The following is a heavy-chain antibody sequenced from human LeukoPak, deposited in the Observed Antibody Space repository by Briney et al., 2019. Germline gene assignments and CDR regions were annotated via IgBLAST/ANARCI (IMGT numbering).Heavy chain of an antibody. CDR3: ATGLYSSSWYAGAFDI. V-gene: IGHV1-24*01. D-gene: IGHD6-13*01. Sequence: ASVKVSCKVSGYTLTELSMHWVRQAPGKGLEWMGGFDPEDGETIYAQKFQGRVTVTEGTSTDTAYMELSSLRSEDTAVYYRATGLYSSSWYAGAFDIWGQGTMVTVSS. CDR1: GYTLTELS. J-gene: IGHJ3*02. CDR2: FDPEDGET.